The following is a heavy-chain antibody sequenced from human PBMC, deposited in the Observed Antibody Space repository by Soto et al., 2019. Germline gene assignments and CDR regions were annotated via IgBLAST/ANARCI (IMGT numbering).Heavy chain of an antibody. J-gene: IGHJ3*01. Sequence: EAQLSESGGGLVQPGGSLRLSCAASVFTFSTSVMSWVRQAPEKGLQWVSSISGSGDRTYYADSVKGRFTVSRDNSRNTLYLDMTTVTADDTALYYCTWSLVARDAFDEWGQGTMVIVSS. V-gene: IGHV3-23*01. D-gene: IGHD5-12*01. CDR1: VFTFSTSV. CDR2: ISGSGDRT. CDR3: TWSLVARDAFDE.